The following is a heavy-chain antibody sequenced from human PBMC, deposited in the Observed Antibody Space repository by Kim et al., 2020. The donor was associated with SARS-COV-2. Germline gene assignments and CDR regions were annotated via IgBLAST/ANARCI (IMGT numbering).Heavy chain of an antibody. Sequence: GGSLRLSCVASGFTFSDYYMSWIRQAPGKGLEWVSYISSSGSTIYYADSVKGRFTISRDNAKNSLYLQMNSLRAEDTAVYYCAIARGYSGYGPYYYFCMDVWGRGTPVTVSS. CDR3: AIARGYSGYGPYYYFCMDV. J-gene: IGHJ6*02. D-gene: IGHD5-12*01. CDR1: GFTFSDYY. CDR2: ISSSGSTI. V-gene: IGHV3-11*04.